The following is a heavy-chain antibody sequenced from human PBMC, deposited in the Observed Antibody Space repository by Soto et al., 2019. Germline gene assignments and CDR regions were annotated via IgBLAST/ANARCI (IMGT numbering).Heavy chain of an antibody. CDR1: GGSISSGGYY. D-gene: IGHD1-7*01. CDR3: ARVGPNNWHYRLVDY. J-gene: IGHJ4*02. CDR2: IYYSGST. Sequence: QVQLQESGPGLVKPSQTLSLTCTVSGGSISSGGYYWSWIRQHPGKGLEWIGYIYYSGSTYYNPSLKSRVTISVDTSKNQFSLKLRSVTAADTAVYYCARVGPNNWHYRLVDYWGQGTLVTVSS. V-gene: IGHV4-31*03.